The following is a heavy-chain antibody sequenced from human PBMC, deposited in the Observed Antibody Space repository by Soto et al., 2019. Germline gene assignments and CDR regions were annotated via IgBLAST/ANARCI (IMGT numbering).Heavy chain of an antibody. D-gene: IGHD1-26*01. CDR2: ISGSGGSP. CDR3: AKARCTTTDCYVPDY. V-gene: IGHV3-23*01. CDR1: GFSFRTYT. J-gene: IGHJ4*02. Sequence: GGSLRLSCAASGFSFRTYTMSWVRQAPGKGLEWLSVISGSGGSPSYADSVQGRFVISRDNARNTLYLHMNSLRAEDTAMYYCAKARCTTTDCYVPDYWGRGTLVTVPQ.